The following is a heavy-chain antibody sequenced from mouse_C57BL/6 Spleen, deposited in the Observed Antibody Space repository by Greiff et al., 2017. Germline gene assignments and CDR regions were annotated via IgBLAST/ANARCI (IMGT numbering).Heavy chain of an antibody. CDR3: ARWLGYYFDY. J-gene: IGHJ2*01. D-gene: IGHD2-2*01. CDR2: IYPGDGDT. Sequence: VQLQQSGPELVKPGASVKISCKASGYAFSSSWMNWVKQRPGKGLEWIGRIYPGDGDTNYNGKFKGKATLTADKSSSTAYMQLSSLTSEDSAVYFCARWLGYYFDYWGQGTTLTVSS. CDR1: GYAFSSSW. V-gene: IGHV1-82*01.